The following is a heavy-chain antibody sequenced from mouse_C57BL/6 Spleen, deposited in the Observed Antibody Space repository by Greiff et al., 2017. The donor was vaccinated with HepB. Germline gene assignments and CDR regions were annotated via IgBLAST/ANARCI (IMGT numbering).Heavy chain of an antibody. J-gene: IGHJ4*01. CDR2: IWSDGST. CDR3: ARSLDGFSYAMDY. V-gene: IGHV2-6*03. CDR1: GFSFTSYG. D-gene: IGHD2-3*01. Sequence: VQLQQSGPGLVAPSQRLSITCTVSGFSFTSYGVHWVRQPPGKGLEWLVVIWSDGSTTYNSALKSRLSISKDNSKSQVFLKMNSLQTDDTAMYYCARSLDGFSYAMDYWGQGTSVTVSS.